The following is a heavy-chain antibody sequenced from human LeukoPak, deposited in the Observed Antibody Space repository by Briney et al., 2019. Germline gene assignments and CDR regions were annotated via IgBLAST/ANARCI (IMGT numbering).Heavy chain of an antibody. D-gene: IGHD3-10*01. CDR2: IYSDGST. CDR3: ARSPSYYGSAHYFDY. V-gene: IGHV3-53*01. CDR1: EFTVSSNY. J-gene: IGHJ4*02. Sequence: GGSLRLSCAASEFTVSSNYMSWVRQAPGKGLEWVSVIYSDGSTYYADSVKGRFTISRDNSKNTLYLQMNSLGAEDTAVYYCARSPSYYGSAHYFDYWGQGTLVTVFS.